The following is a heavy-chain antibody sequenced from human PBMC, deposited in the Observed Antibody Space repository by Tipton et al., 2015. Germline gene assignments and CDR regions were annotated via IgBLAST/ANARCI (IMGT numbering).Heavy chain of an antibody. D-gene: IGHD3-9*01. CDR2: IYYSATT. CDR3: ARLNDILTSIDI. CDR1: GGSISSSGYY. Sequence: GLVKPSETLSLTCTVSGGSISSSGYYWGWIRQPPGEGLEYIGSIYYSATTYYNPSFKSRVTMSVDTSKNQFSLKLSSVTAADTAVYYCARLNDILTSIDIWGQGTMVIVSS. V-gene: IGHV4-39*01. J-gene: IGHJ3*02.